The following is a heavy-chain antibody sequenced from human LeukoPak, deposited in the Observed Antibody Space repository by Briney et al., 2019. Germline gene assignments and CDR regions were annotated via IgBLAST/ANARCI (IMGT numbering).Heavy chain of an antibody. Sequence: PGGSLRLSCAASGFTFSSNYMSWVRQAPGKGLEWVSVISSSGGNTYYADSVKGRFTISRDNSKNTLYLQMNSLRAEDTAVYYCAKILYDSNGSTGWGPGTLVTVSS. J-gene: IGHJ4*02. V-gene: IGHV3-23*01. D-gene: IGHD3-22*01. CDR1: GFTFSSNY. CDR2: ISSSGGNT. CDR3: AKILYDSNGSTG.